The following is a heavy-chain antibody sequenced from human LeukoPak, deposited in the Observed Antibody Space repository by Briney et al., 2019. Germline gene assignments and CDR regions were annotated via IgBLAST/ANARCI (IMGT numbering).Heavy chain of an antibody. CDR3: ARGVGATTYFDY. D-gene: IGHD1-26*01. CDR2: ISSSGSTI. Sequence: GGSLRLSCAASGFTFSSYWMNWVRQAPGKGLEWVSYISSSGSTIYYADSVKGRFTISRDNAKNSLFLQMNSLRAEDTAVYYCARGVGATTYFDYWGQGTLVTVS. J-gene: IGHJ4*02. V-gene: IGHV3-48*04. CDR1: GFTFSSYW.